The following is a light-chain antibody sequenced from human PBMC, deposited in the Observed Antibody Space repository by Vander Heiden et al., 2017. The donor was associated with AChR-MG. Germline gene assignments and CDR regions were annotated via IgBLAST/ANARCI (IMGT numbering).Light chain of an antibody. CDR1: KLGDKY. CDR2: QDN. Sequence: SYELTQPPPVSVSPGQTASITCSGDKLGDKYACWYQQKPGQSPVLVIYQDNKRPSGIPERFSGSNSGNTATLTISGTQAMDEADYYCQAWDSITVVFGGGTKLTVL. CDR3: QAWDSITVV. J-gene: IGLJ2*01. V-gene: IGLV3-1*01.